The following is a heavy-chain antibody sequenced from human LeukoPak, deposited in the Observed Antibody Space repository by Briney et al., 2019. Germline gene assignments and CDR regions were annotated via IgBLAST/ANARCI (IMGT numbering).Heavy chain of an antibody. CDR1: GFTFSNYN. D-gene: IGHD6-19*01. CDR3: ARDAAEYSSGWYGVLDY. J-gene: IGHJ4*02. V-gene: IGHV3-48*01. CDR2: IGSRGGSV. Sequence: GGSLRLSCAASGFTFSNYNMNWVRQAPGKGLEWVSYIGSRGGSVYYADSVKGRFTISRDNAKNSLFLQMNSLRAEDTAVYYCARDAAEYSSGWYGVLDYWGQGTLVTVSS.